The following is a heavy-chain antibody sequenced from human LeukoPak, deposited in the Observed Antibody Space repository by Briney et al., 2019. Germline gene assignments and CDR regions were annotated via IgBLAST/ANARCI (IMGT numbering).Heavy chain of an antibody. Sequence: ASVKVSCKASGYTFTGYYMHWVRQAPGQGLEWMGWINPNSGGTNYAQKFQGRVTMTRDTSISTAYMELSRLRSDDTAVYYCARVSRYSGYQLSDYWGHGTLVTVSS. J-gene: IGHJ4*01. V-gene: IGHV1-2*02. D-gene: IGHD5-12*01. CDR2: INPNSGGT. CDR3: ARVSRYSGYQLSDY. CDR1: GYTFTGYY.